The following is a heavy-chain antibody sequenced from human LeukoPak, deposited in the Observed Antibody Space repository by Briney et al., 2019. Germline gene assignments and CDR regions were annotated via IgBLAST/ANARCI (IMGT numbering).Heavy chain of an antibody. CDR2: ISSSGSTI. J-gene: IGHJ4*02. Sequence: GGSLRLSCAASGFTFSSYSMNWVRQAPAKGLEWVSFISSSGSTIYYADSVKGRFTISRDNAKNSLYLQMNSLRAEDTAVHHRARPNINDRNAGLTPSADWSQGTLVTVSS. CDR3: ARPNINDRNAGLTPSAD. CDR1: GFTFSSYS. V-gene: IGHV3-48*04. D-gene: IGHD2/OR15-2a*01.